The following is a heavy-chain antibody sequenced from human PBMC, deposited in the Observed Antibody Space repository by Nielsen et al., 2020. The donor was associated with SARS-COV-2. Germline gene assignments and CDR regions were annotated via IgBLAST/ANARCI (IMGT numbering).Heavy chain of an antibody. J-gene: IGHJ3*02. CDR1: GYSFTSYW. V-gene: IGHV5-51*01. Sequence: KVSCKGSGYSFTSYWIGWVRQMPGKGLEWMGIIYPGDSDTRYSPSFQGQVTISADKSISTAYLQWSSLKASDTAMYYCARQEDYYDSSGYSAFDIWGQGTMVTVSS. CDR2: IYPGDSDT. CDR3: ARQEDYYDSSGYSAFDI. D-gene: IGHD3-22*01.